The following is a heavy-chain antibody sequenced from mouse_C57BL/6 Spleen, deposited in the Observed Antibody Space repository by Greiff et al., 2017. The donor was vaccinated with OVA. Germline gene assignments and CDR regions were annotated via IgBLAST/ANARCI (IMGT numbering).Heavy chain of an antibody. CDR3: ARDYDYGYFDY. CDR1: GYTFTSYW. V-gene: IGHV1-72*01. Sequence: QVQLQQPGAELVKPGASVKLSCKASGYTFTSYWMHWVKQRPGRGLEWIGRIDPNSGGTKYNEKFKSKATLTVDKPSSTAYMQLSSLTSEDSAAYYCARDYDYGYFDYWGQGTTLTVSS. J-gene: IGHJ2*01. D-gene: IGHD2-4*01. CDR2: IDPNSGGT.